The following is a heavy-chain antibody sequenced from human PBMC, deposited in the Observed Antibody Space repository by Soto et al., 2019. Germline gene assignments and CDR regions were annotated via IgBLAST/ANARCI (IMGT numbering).Heavy chain of an antibody. V-gene: IGHV3-23*01. CDR2: ISGSGGST. D-gene: IGHD6-19*01. Sequence: GGSLRFSCAASGFTFSSYAMSWVRQAPGKGLEWVSSISGSGGSTYYADSVKGRLTISRDNSKNSLYLQMNSLRADDTAVYYCAKYSSGWYNPCDSWGQGTLVTVSS. J-gene: IGHJ4*02. CDR1: GFTFSSYA. CDR3: AKYSSGWYNPCDS.